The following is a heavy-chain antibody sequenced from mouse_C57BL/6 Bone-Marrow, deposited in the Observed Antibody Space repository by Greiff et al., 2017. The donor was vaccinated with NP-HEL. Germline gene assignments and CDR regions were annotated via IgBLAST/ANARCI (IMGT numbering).Heavy chain of an antibody. V-gene: IGHV1-80*01. CDR1: GYAFSSYW. Sequence: VQLQQSGAELVKPGASVKLSCKASGYAFSSYWMNWVKQRPGKGLEWIGQIYPGDGDTNYNGKFKGKATLTADKSSSTAYMQLSSLTSEDSAVYFCARVTTVDYFDYWGQGTTLTVSS. CDR2: IYPGDGDT. D-gene: IGHD1-1*01. J-gene: IGHJ2*01. CDR3: ARVTTVDYFDY.